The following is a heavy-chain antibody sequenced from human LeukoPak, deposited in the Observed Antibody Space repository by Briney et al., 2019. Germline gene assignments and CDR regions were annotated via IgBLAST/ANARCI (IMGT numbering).Heavy chain of an antibody. CDR3: ARQASHLDY. CDR2: IYTSGST. D-gene: IGHD2-2*01. V-gene: IGHV4-61*02. J-gene: IGHJ4*02. Sequence: SETLSLTCTVSGGSISSGSYYWSWIRQPAGKGLEWIGRIYTSGSTNYNPSLKSRVTISVDTSKNQFSLKLSSVTAADTAVYYCARQASHLDYWGQGTLVTVPS. CDR1: GGSISSGSYY.